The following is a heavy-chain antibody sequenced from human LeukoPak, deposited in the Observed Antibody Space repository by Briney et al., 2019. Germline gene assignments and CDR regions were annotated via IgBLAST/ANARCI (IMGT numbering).Heavy chain of an antibody. Sequence: SVKVSCKASGGTFSSYAISWVRQAPGQGLEWMGGIIPIFGTANYAQKFQGRVTITADESTSTAYMELSSLRSEDTAVYYCARARTYCSSTSCYFLDYWGQGTLVTVSS. D-gene: IGHD2-2*01. CDR3: ARARTYCSSTSCYFLDY. V-gene: IGHV1-69*13. J-gene: IGHJ4*02. CDR2: IIPIFGTA. CDR1: GGTFSSYA.